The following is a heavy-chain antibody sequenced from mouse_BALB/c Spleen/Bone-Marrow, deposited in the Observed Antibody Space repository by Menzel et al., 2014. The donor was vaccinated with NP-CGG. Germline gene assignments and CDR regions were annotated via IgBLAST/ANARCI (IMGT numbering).Heavy chain of an antibody. CDR3: ARFDGYDVGFAY. V-gene: IGHV1S22*01. Sequence: LQQSGSELVRPGASVKLSCKASGYTFTSYWMHWVKQRPGQGLEWIGNIYPGSGTAKYDEKFKNKATQTVDTSSSTAYMQLSSLTSEDSAVYYCARFDGYDVGFAYWGQGTLVTVS. J-gene: IGHJ3*01. CDR1: GYTFTSYW. D-gene: IGHD2-2*01. CDR2: IYPGSGTA.